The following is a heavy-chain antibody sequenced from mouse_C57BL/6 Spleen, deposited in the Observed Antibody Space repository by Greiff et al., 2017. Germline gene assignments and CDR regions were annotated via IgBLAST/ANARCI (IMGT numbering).Heavy chain of an antibody. D-gene: IGHD2-1*01. V-gene: IGHV1-69*01. Sequence: VQLQQPGAELVMPGASVKLSCKASGYTFTSYWMHWVKQRPGQGLEWIGEIDPSDSYTNYNQKFKGKSTLTVDKSSSTAYMQLSSLTSEDSAVYYCAIGYYGNYGFAYWGQGTLVTVSA. CDR3: AIGYYGNYGFAY. CDR2: IDPSDSYT. J-gene: IGHJ3*01. CDR1: GYTFTSYW.